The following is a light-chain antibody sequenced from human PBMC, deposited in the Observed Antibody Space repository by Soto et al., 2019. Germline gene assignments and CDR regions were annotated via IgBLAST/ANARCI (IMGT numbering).Light chain of an antibody. J-gene: IGLJ3*02. V-gene: IGLV2-8*01. Sequence: QSALTQPPSASGSPGQSVTISCTGTSSDVGGYNYVSWYQQHPGKAPKLMIYEVSKRPSGVPDRFSGSKSGNTASLTVSGLQAEDEADYHCSSYAGSTNLWVFGGGTKLTVL. CDR3: SSYAGSTNLWV. CDR2: EVS. CDR1: SSDVGGYNY.